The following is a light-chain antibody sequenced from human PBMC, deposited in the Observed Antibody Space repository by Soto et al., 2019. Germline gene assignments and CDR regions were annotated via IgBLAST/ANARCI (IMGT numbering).Light chain of an antibody. CDR1: QSVSSY. Sequence: EIVVTQSPATLSLSPGERATLSCRASQSVSSYLAWYQQKPGQAPRLLIYDASNRATGIPARFSGSGSGTDFTLTISSLEPEDFAVYYCQQRSNWPPWTFGQGTNVDIK. V-gene: IGKV3-11*01. CDR3: QQRSNWPPWT. CDR2: DAS. J-gene: IGKJ1*01.